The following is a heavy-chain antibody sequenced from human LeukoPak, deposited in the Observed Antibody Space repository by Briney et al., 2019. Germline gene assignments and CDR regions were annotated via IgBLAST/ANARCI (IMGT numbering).Heavy chain of an antibody. J-gene: IGHJ4*02. D-gene: IGHD5-24*01. CDR1: GYIFISYY. CDR3: ASDVAREFDY. V-gene: IGHV1-46*01. CDR2: INPSDGGT. Sequence: GASVKVSCKASGYIFISYYIHWVRQAPGQGLEWMGVINPSDGGTNNAQKFQGRVTMTRDTSTTTVYLELSGLRSEDTAVYYCASDVAREFDYWGQGTLVTVSS.